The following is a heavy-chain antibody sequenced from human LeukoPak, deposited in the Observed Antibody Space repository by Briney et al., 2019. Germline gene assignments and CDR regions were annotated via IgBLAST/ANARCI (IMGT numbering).Heavy chain of an antibody. J-gene: IGHJ4*02. D-gene: IGHD6-6*01. CDR1: GGSFSGYY. Sequence: SETLSLTCAVYGGSFSGYYWSWIRQPPGKGLEWIGEINHSGSTNYNPSLKSRVTISVDTSKNQFSLKLSSVTAADTAVYYCARHSRYSSSPFDYWGQGTLVTVSS. V-gene: IGHV4-34*01. CDR2: INHSGST. CDR3: ARHSRYSSSPFDY.